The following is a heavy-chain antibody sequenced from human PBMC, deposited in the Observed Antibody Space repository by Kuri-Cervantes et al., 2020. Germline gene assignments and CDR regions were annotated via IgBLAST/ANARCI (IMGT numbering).Heavy chain of an antibody. Sequence: GESLKISCAASGFTFSSYAMHWVRQAPGKGLEWVAVISYDGSNKYYADSVKGRFTISRDNSTNTLYLQMNSLRAEDTAVYYCASHRVGSDYWGQGTLVTVSS. J-gene: IGHJ4*02. CDR3: ASHRVGSDY. D-gene: IGHD3-10*01. CDR2: ISYDGSNK. V-gene: IGHV3-30-3*01. CDR1: GFTFSSYA.